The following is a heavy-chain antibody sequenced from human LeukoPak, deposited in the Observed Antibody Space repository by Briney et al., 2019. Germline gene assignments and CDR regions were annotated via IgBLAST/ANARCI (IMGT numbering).Heavy chain of an antibody. CDR3: ARAPITIFGVVIYYYYMDV. V-gene: IGHV4-59*12. CDR1: GGSISSYY. D-gene: IGHD3-3*01. CDR2: IYYSGSP. Sequence: PSETLSLTCTVSGGSISSYYWSWIRQSPGKGLEWIGFIYYSGSPNYNPSLKGRVSISVDTSKNQFFLKLSSVTAADTAVYYCARAPITIFGVVIYYYYMDVWGKGTTVTVSS. J-gene: IGHJ6*03.